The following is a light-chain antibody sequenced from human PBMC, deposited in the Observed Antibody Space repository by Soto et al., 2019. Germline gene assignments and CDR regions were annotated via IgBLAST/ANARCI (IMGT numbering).Light chain of an antibody. V-gene: IGKV1-12*01. J-gene: IGKJ4*01. CDR2: AAS. Sequence: QMTRSTSSLPPSVGARLTLLCRAGQGISSWLAWYQQKPGKAPKLLIYAASSLQSGVPSRFSGSGSGTDFTLTIISLQPEDCATYYCQQAKSFPITFCGVSKVEVK. CDR1: QGISSW. CDR3: QQAKSFPIT.